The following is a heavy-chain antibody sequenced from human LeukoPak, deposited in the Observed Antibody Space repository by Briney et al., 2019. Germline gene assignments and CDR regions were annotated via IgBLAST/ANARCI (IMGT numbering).Heavy chain of an antibody. CDR2: IIPIFGTA. D-gene: IGHD2-21*02. Sequence: GASVKVSCKASGGTFSSYAISWVRQAPGQGLEWMGGIIPIFGTANYAQKFQGRVTITADESTSTAYMELSSLRSEDTAAYYCASTAIQTYNWFDPWGQGTLVTVSS. J-gene: IGHJ5*02. CDR1: GGTFSSYA. CDR3: ASTAIQTYNWFDP. V-gene: IGHV1-69*13.